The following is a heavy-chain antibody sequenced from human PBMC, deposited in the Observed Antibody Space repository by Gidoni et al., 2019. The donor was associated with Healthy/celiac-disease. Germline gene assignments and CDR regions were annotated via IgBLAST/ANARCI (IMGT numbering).Heavy chain of an antibody. J-gene: IGHJ6*03. CDR3: AKYSSSWSDYYYYMDV. Sequence: EVQLLASGGGLVQPGGSLRLSRAAPVFTFSSYAMSWVRQAPGKGLEWVSAISGSGGSTYYADSVKGRFTISRDNSKNTLYLQMNSLRAEDTAVYYGAKYSSSWSDYYYYMDVWGKGTTVTVSS. V-gene: IGHV3-23*01. CDR2: ISGSGGST. CDR1: VFTFSSYA. D-gene: IGHD6-13*01.